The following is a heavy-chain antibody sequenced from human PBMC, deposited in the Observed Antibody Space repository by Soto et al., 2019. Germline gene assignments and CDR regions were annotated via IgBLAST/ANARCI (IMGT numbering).Heavy chain of an antibody. V-gene: IGHV4-34*01. CDR2: INHSGST. J-gene: IGHJ4*02. CDR3: ARDGAGFGDPGLDF. CDR1: GGSFSGYY. D-gene: IGHD3-10*01. Sequence: QVQLQQWGAGLLKPSETLSLTCAVYGGSFSGYYWSWIRQPPGKGLEWIGEINHSGSTNYNPSLKSRVTISVDTSKNQFSLKLSSVTAADTDVYYCARDGAGFGDPGLDFWGQGTLVTVSS.